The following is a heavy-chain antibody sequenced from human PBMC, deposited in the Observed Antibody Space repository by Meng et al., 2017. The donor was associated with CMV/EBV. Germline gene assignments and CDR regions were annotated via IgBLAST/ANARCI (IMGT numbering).Heavy chain of an antibody. D-gene: IGHD2-15*01. J-gene: IGHJ5*02. CDR2: IYYSGST. V-gene: IGHV4-39*07. Sequence: LQLQEPGPGLGKPSETLSLPCTVSGGSISGSSYYWGWIRQPPGKGLEWIGSIYYSGSTYYNPSLKSRVTISVDTSKNQFSLKLSSVTAADTAVYYCARDSEGDIVAFDPWGQGTLVTVSS. CDR1: GGSISGSSYY. CDR3: ARDSEGDIVAFDP.